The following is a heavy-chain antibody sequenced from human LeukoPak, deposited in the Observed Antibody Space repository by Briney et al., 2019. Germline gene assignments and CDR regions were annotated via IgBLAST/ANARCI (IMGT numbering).Heavy chain of an antibody. V-gene: IGHV4-34*01. D-gene: IGHD3-22*01. CDR1: GGSISGNY. Sequence: PSETLSLTCTVSGGSISGNYWSWIRQPPGKGLEWIGEVNHSGSTDYNPSLKSRVTISVDTSKNQFSLNLSSVTAADTAVYYCARAYYYDRSGYRPLSVLYPRPFDYWGQGTLVTVSS. J-gene: IGHJ4*02. CDR3: ARAYYYDRSGYRPLSVLYPRPFDY. CDR2: VNHSGST.